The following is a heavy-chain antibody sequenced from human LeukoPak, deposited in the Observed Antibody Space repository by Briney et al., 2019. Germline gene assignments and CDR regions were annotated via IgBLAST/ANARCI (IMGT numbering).Heavy chain of an antibody. CDR2: INHSGST. Sequence: SETLSLTCAVYGGSFSTYYWSWIRQSPGKGLEWIGEINHSGSTNYNPSLKSRVTISVDTSKNQFSLKMTSVTAADTAVYYCARDASYYYDSSGSPPFDFWGHGTLVTVSS. V-gene: IGHV4-34*01. J-gene: IGHJ4*01. D-gene: IGHD3-22*01. CDR1: GGSFSTYY. CDR3: ARDASYYYDSSGSPPFDF.